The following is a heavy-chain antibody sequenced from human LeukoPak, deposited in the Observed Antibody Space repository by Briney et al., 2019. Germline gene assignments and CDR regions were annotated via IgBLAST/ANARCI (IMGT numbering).Heavy chain of an antibody. Sequence: SETLSLTCAVSGGSISSSNWRSWVRQPPGEGLEWIGEFHHSGSTNYNPYLKSRVTISVDKSRNQFSLKLSSVTAADTAVYYCARNSGRYFSQDYWGQGALVTVSS. D-gene: IGHD1-26*01. CDR1: GGSISSSNW. J-gene: IGHJ4*02. V-gene: IGHV4-4*02. CDR3: ARNSGRYFSQDY. CDR2: FHHSGST.